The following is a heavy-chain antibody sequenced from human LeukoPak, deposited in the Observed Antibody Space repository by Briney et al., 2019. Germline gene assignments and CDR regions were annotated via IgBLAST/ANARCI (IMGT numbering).Heavy chain of an antibody. D-gene: IGHD3-22*01. J-gene: IGHJ4*02. Sequence: MTSQTLSLTCTVSGGSISGGDYYWSWIRQPPGKGLEWIGYIYYSGSTYYNPSLKSRVTISVDTSKNQFSLKLSSVTAADTAVYYCARDNYYDSSGYGEYYLDYWGQGTLVTVSS. CDR2: IYYSGST. CDR1: GGSISGGDYY. CDR3: ARDNYYDSSGYGEYYLDY. V-gene: IGHV4-30-4*01.